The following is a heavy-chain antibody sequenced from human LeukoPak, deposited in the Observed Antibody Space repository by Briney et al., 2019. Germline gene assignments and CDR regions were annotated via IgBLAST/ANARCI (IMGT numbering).Heavy chain of an antibody. CDR1: GFTFSSYA. V-gene: IGHV3-23*01. CDR3: AKMVRAARFFDY. J-gene: IGHJ4*02. Sequence: GGSLRLSCAASGFTFSSYAMSWVRQAPGKGLEWVSAISGSGGSTYYADSVKGRFTISRDNSKNTLYLRMNSLRAEDTAVYYCAKMVRAARFFDYWGQGTLVTVSS. CDR2: ISGSGGST. D-gene: IGHD6-6*01.